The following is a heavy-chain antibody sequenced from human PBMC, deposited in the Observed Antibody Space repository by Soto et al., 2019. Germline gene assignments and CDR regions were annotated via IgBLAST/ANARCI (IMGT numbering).Heavy chain of an antibody. D-gene: IGHD5-18*01. V-gene: IGHV1-3*01. CDR2: MNAGVGNT. CDR3: ARDTGYTFGSLNY. J-gene: IGHJ4*02. Sequence: ASVKVSCKASGYTFTDYALHWVRQAPGQRLEWMGWMNAGVGNTLYSQKFQGRITITRDTSASTAYMELNSLKSEDTATYYCARDTGYTFGSLNYWGPGTLVTVSS. CDR1: GYTFTDYA.